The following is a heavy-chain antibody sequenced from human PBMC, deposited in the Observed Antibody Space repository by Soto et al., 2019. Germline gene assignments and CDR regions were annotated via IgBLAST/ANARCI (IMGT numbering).Heavy chain of an antibody. CDR1: GFTFSSYN. V-gene: IGHV3-21*01. CDR3: AREGALKPFSS. Sequence: GGSLRLSCVASGFTFSSYNMNWVRQAPGKGLEWVSHISGSSIYIHYADSVRGRFTISRDNAKNSVYLQMDSLRVEDTAVYYCAREGALKPFSSWGQGALVTVSS. J-gene: IGHJ5*02. CDR2: ISGSSIYI.